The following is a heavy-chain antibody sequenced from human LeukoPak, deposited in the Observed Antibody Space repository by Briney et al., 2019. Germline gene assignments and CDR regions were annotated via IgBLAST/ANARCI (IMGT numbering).Heavy chain of an antibody. J-gene: IGHJ4*02. D-gene: IGHD3-3*01. V-gene: IGHV4-59*01. Sequence: PSETLSLTCTVSGGSISSYYWSWIRQPPGKGLEWIGYIYYSGSTNYNPSLKSRVTISVNTSKNQFSLKLSSVTAADTAVYYCARGSDFWSAYYNWGQGTLVTVSS. CDR2: IYYSGST. CDR3: ARGSDFWSAYYN. CDR1: GGSISSYY.